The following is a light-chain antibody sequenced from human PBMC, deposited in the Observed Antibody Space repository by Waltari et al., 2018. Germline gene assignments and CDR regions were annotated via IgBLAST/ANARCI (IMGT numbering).Light chain of an antibody. Sequence: DIVMTQSPDSLAVSLGERATINCKSSQSVASYLAWYQQKPGQAPRLLIYDASNRASGIPARVSGSGSGTDFTLTISSLEPEDFAVYYCQQRIGWPPWTFGQGTKVEI. CDR1: QSVASY. CDR3: QQRIGWPPWT. CDR2: DAS. V-gene: IGKV3-11*01. J-gene: IGKJ1*01.